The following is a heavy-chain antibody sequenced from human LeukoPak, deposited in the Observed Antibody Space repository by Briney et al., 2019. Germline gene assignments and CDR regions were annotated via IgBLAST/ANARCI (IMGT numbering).Heavy chain of an antibody. V-gene: IGHV3-21*01. Sequence: GGSLRLPCAASGFTFSSYSMNWVRQAPGKGLEWVSSISSSSSYIYYADSVKGRFTISRDNAKNSLYLQMNSLRAEDTAVYYCARDGNYYDSSGYLKFDPWGQGTLVTVSS. CDR3: ARDGNYYDSSGYLKFDP. D-gene: IGHD3-22*01. CDR1: GFTFSSYS. CDR2: ISSSSSYI. J-gene: IGHJ5*02.